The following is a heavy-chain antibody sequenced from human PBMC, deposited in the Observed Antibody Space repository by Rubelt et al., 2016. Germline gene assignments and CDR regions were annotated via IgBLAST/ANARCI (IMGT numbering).Heavy chain of an antibody. CDR3: ARTYY. V-gene: IGHV3-7*01. CDR2: IKSDGSEK. Sequence: EVQVVESGGGLVQPGGSLRLSCVISGLTFSRCWMSWVRQAPGKGLEWVANIKSDGSEKYYVDSVKGRFIISRDNAENSLYLQMNSLRGEDTAVYYCARTYYWGQGTLVTVSS. CDR1: GLTFSRCW. J-gene: IGHJ4*02. D-gene: IGHD3-16*01.